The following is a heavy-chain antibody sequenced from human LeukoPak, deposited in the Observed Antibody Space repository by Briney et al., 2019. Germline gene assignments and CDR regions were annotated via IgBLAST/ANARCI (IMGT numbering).Heavy chain of an antibody. CDR3: ARVGWLVRGYFDY. V-gene: IGHV1-18*01. CDR1: GYTFTTYG. D-gene: IGHD6-19*01. Sequence: ASVKVSCTPSGYTFTTYGISWVRQAPGQALEGLGWITAYNGNTNYAQKLQGRVTMTTDTSTSTAYMELRSLRSDDTAVYYCARVGWLVRGYFDYWGQGTLVTVSS. CDR2: ITAYNGNT. J-gene: IGHJ4*02.